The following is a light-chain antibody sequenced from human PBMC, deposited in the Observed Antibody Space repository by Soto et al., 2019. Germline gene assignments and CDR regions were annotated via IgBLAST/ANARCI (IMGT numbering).Light chain of an antibody. CDR2: EVS. CDR3: SSYTSSSTPYV. V-gene: IGLV2-14*01. J-gene: IGLJ1*01. Sequence: QSVLTQPASVSGSPGQSITISCTGTSSDVGGYNYVSWYQQHPGKAPKPMIYEVSNRPSGVSNRFSGSKSGNTAPLTISGLQAEDEADYYCSSYTSSSTPYVFGTGTKVTVL. CDR1: SSDVGGYNY.